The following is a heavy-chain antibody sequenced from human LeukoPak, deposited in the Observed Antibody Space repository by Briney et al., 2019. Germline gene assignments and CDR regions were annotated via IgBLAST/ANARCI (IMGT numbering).Heavy chain of an antibody. CDR3: AGVRPPYSSGWYVPDY. CDR2: INPSGGST. CDR1: GYTFTSYY. Sequence: ASVKVSCKASGYTFTSYYMHWVRQAPGQGLEWMGIINPSGGSTSYAQKFQGRVTMTRDTSTSTAYMELSSLRSEDTAVYYCAGVRPPYSSGWYVPDYWGQGTLVTVSS. J-gene: IGHJ4*02. D-gene: IGHD6-19*01. V-gene: IGHV1-46*01.